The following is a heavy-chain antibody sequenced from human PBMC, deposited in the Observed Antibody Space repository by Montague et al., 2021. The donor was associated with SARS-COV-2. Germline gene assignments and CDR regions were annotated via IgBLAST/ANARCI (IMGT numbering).Heavy chain of an antibody. CDR2: IDNSGST. V-gene: IGHV4-59*01. D-gene: IGHD4-23*01. J-gene: IGHJ3*02. CDR1: GGSIGAYY. CDR3: ARHGGNDAFDI. Sequence: SETLSLTCTASGGSIGAYYWSWIRQPPGKGLEWIGYIDNSGSTNHNPSLESRVTMSVDTSKNQFSLKLNSVTAADTAVYYCARHGGNDAFDIWGRGTMVTVFS.